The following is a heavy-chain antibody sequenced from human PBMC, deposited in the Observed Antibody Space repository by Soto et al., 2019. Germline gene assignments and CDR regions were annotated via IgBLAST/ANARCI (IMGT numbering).Heavy chain of an antibody. V-gene: IGHV1-69*01. CDR1: GGTFSSYA. D-gene: IGHD3-22*01. J-gene: IGHJ5*02. CDR2: IIPIFGTA. CDR3: SIDRGGAYYESSGPTVWFAP. Sequence: QVQLVQSGAEVKKPGSSVKVSCKASGGTFSSYAISWVRQAPGQGLEWMGGIIPIFGTANYAQKFQGRVTITADESTSTASTELRSRRSESTAVYYCSIDRGGAYYESSGPTVWFAPWGQVTRVTVCS.